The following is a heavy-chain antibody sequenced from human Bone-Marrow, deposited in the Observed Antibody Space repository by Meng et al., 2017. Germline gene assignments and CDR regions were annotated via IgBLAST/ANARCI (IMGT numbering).Heavy chain of an antibody. CDR1: GASIRSDGYY. CDR2: IYHSGGT. V-gene: IGHV4-31*03. J-gene: IGHJ4*02. D-gene: IGHD5-12*01. Sequence: QWQLQGSGPGLVEPSQTLSLTCTVSGASIRSDGYYWHWIRQHPGKGLEWIAYIYHSGGTYSNPSLRSRTTLSVDTSNNQFSLKLSSVTAADTAVYYCARDRGGYATFDNWGQGTLVTVSS. CDR3: ARDRGGYATFDN.